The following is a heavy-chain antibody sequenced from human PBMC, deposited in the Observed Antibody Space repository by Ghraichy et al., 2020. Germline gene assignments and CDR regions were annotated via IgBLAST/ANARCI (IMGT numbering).Heavy chain of an antibody. CDR1: GFTFSDHY. CDR2: TRNKANSYTT. D-gene: IGHD3-22*01. V-gene: IGHV3-72*01. CDR3: ARGTYYYDSSSYYAFDY. J-gene: IGHJ4*02. Sequence: GGSLRLSCAASGFTFSDHYMDWVRQAPGKGLEWVGRTRNKANSYTTEYAASVKGRFTISRDDSKNSLFLQMNSLKTEDTAVYYCARGTYYYDSSSYYAFDYWGQGTLVTVSS.